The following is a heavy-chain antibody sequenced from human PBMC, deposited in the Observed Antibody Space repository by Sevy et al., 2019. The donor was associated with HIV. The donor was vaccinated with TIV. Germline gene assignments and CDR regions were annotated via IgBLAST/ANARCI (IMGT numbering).Heavy chain of an antibody. Sequence: GGSLRLSCAASGFTVTSNYMSWVRQAPGKGLEWVSVIYSGGSTYYAGAVKGRFTISRDNSNNTLYLQMNSLRAEDPAVYYCARDDGSRGIDYWGQGTLVTVSS. D-gene: IGHD6-13*01. CDR2: IYSGGST. V-gene: IGHV3-53*01. J-gene: IGHJ4*02. CDR3: ARDDGSRGIDY. CDR1: GFTVTSNY.